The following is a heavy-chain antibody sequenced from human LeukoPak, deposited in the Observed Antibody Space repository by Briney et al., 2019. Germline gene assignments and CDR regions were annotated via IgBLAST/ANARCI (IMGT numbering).Heavy chain of an antibody. CDR1: GFTFSNAW. V-gene: IGHV3-15*01. D-gene: IGHD3-10*01. CDR3: TTHPNYGHLFNY. Sequence: GGSLRLSCAASGFTFSNAWMSWVRQAPGKGLEWVGRIKSKTDGGTTDYAEPVKGRFTISRDDSKNTLHLQMSSLNSDDTAVYYCTTHPNYGHLFNYWGQGTLVTVSS. J-gene: IGHJ4*02. CDR2: IKSKTDGGTT.